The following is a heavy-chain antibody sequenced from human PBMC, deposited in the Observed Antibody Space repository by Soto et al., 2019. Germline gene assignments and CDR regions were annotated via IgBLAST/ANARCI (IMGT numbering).Heavy chain of an antibody. CDR2: ISPYNGNT. V-gene: IGHV1-18*01. J-gene: IGHJ5*02. D-gene: IGHD3-22*01. Sequence: ASVKVSCKASGGTFSSYAISWVRQAPGQGLEWMGWISPYNGNTNFAQRFQGRVTLTTDTSTDIVYMDLGSLKSDDTAVYYCARDQYFFDSSGYYDHWGQGTLVTVYS. CDR1: GGTFSSYA. CDR3: ARDQYFFDSSGYYDH.